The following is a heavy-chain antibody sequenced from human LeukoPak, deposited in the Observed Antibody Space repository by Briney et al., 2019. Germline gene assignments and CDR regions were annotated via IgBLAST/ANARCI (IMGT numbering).Heavy chain of an antibody. CDR3: ARDYCSSTSCYPYGMDV. CDR2: INSDGSST. Sequence: GGSLRLSCAASGFTFSSYWMHWVRQAPGKGLVWVSRINSDGSSTSYADSVKGRFTISRDNAKNTLYLQMNSLRAEDTAVYYCARDYCSSTSCYPYGMDVWGQGTTVTVSS. V-gene: IGHV3-74*01. J-gene: IGHJ6*02. CDR1: GFTFSSYW. D-gene: IGHD2-2*01.